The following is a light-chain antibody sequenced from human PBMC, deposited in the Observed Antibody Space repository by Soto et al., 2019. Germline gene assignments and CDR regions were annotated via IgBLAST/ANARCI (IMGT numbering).Light chain of an antibody. CDR3: QQYGSSQFT. V-gene: IGKV3-20*01. CDR2: DTS. CDR1: QSVNSNY. Sequence: EIVLMQSPGTLSLSPEEGATLSCRASQSVNSNYLAWYQPKPGQAPTVLIFDTSRRATGVPDRFSGSWSGTDFTLTSRRLEPDEFAVYYCQQYGSSQFTFGPGTKVNIK. J-gene: IGKJ3*01.